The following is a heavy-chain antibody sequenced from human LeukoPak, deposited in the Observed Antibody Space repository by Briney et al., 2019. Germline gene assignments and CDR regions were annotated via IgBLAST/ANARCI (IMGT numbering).Heavy chain of an antibody. CDR3: ARDGSSDYYDSSGREGAAFDI. V-gene: IGHV3-11*04. D-gene: IGHD3-22*01. CDR1: GFTFSDHY. J-gene: IGHJ3*02. Sequence: PGGSLRLSCAASGFTFSDHYMSWIRQAPGKGLEWVSYISQTGTTIDYADSVKGRFTLSRDNARNSLYLQMNSLRAEDTAVYYCARDGSSDYYDSSGREGAAFDIWGQGTMVTVSS. CDR2: ISQTGTTI.